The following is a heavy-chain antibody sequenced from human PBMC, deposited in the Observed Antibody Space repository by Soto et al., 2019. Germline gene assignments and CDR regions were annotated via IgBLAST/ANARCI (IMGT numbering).Heavy chain of an antibody. CDR3: AMVSVPGIYGEHV. D-gene: IGHD2-2*01. V-gene: IGHV1-69*06. CDR2: IMPVFGTV. CDR1: GGTFGNYA. Sequence: QVQLVQSGAEVKKPGSSVKVSCKASGGTFGNYAVSWVRQAPGQGLEWMGKIMPVFGTVTYAQKFQGRVTITVDKFTNTDYMELSSLRSGDTAVYDCAMVSVPGIYGEHVWGQGTTVSVSS. J-gene: IGHJ6*02.